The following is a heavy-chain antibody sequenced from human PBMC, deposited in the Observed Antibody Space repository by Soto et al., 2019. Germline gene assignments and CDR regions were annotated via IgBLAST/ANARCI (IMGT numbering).Heavy chain of an antibody. CDR1: GGSISSGDYY. D-gene: IGHD6-19*01. CDR2: IYYSGST. Sequence: QVQLQESGPGLVKPSQTLSLTCTVSGGSISSGDYYWSWIRQPPGKGLEWIGYIYYSGSTYYNPSLKSRVTISVDTSKNQFSLKLSSVTAADTAVYYCARVVAVAGTSVPTDYRGQGTLVTVSS. CDR3: ARVVAVAGTSVPTDY. J-gene: IGHJ4*02. V-gene: IGHV4-30-4*01.